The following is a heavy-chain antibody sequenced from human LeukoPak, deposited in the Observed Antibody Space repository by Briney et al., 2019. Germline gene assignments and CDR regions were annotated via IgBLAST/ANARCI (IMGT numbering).Heavy chain of an antibody. D-gene: IGHD6-13*01. J-gene: IGHJ5*02. CDR3: ARDSEGIAAT. V-gene: IGHV4-30-4*01. Sequence: PSETLSLTCTVSGVSISSGDYYWSWLRQPPGQGLEWIGYIYYSGSTYYNPSLKSRVTISVDTSKNQFSLKLSSVTAADTAVYYCARDSEGIAATWGQGTLVTVSS. CDR2: IYYSGST. CDR1: GVSISSGDYY.